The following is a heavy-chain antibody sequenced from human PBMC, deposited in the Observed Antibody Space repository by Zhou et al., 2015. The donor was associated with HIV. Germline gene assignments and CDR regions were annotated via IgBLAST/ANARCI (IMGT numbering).Heavy chain of an antibody. V-gene: IGHV3-30*02. Sequence: VQLVESGGGLVQPGGSLRLSCAASGFTFSHYGMEWVRQAPGKGLEWVAFIRFDGSNEFYADSVKGRFTISRDISKNTLYLQMNTLRVEDTAVYYCARGGTWWELRNWGQGTLVTVSP. CDR2: IRFDGSNE. J-gene: IGHJ4*02. D-gene: IGHD2-15*01. CDR1: GFTFSHYG. CDR3: ARGGTWWELRN.